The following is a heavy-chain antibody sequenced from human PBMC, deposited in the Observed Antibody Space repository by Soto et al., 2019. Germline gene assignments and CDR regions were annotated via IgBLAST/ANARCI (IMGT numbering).Heavy chain of an antibody. D-gene: IGHD5-12*01. CDR3: ARGLNIVATLFDY. J-gene: IGHJ4*02. CDR1: GGSISSYY. CDR2: IYYSGST. Sequence: PSETLSLTCTVSGGSISSYYWSWIRQPPGKGLEWIGYIYYSGSTNYNPSLKSRVTISVDTSKNQFSLKLSSVTAADTAVYCCARGLNIVATLFDYWGQGTLVTVSS. V-gene: IGHV4-59*01.